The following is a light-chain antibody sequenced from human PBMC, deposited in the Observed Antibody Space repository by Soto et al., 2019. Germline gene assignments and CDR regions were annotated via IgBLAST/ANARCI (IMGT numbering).Light chain of an antibody. CDR2: GAS. V-gene: IGKV3-20*01. Sequence: EIVLTQSPGTLSWSPGGRATLSCRASQSVRSSYLAWYQQRPGQAPRLLIFGASFRATGIPDRFSGSGSGTDFTLTISRLEPEDFAVYYCQHYGSPLTFGGGTKVEIK. J-gene: IGKJ4*01. CDR1: QSVRSSY. CDR3: QHYGSPLT.